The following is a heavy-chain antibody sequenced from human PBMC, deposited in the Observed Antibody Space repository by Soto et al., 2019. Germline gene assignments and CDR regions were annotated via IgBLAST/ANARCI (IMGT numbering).Heavy chain of an antibody. CDR2: IDSGGRT. D-gene: IGHD3-10*01. J-gene: IGHJ4*02. CDR3: AKEGYVSGFL. CDR1: GFTLSTHA. Sequence: EVQLLESGGGLVQPGGSLRLSCVVSGFTLSTHASIWVRQGPGKGLEWVSGIDSGGRTFHADSVKGRFTISRDNSKNALYLKMDSLRAEDTAVYYWAKEGYVSGFLWGQGTLVTVSS. V-gene: IGHV3-23*01.